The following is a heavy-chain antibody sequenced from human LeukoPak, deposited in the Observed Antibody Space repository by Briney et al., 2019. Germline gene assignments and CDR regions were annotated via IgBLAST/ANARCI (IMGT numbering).Heavy chain of an antibody. CDR1: GGSISSYC. Sequence: SETLSLTCTVSGGSISSYCWSWIRQPPVKGLKWIGYIYYSGSTNYNPSLKSRVTISVDTFKNQFSLKLSSVTAADTAVYYCASVSGYYGSDWFDPWGQGTLVTVSS. CDR3: ASVSGYYGSDWFDP. J-gene: IGHJ5*02. V-gene: IGHV4-59*01. D-gene: IGHD3-10*01. CDR2: IYYSGST.